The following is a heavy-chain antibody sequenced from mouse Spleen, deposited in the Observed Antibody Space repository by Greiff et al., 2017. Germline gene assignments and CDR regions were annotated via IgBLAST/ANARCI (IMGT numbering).Heavy chain of an antibody. V-gene: IGHV1-4*01. Sequence: VQLQQSGAELARPGASVKMSCKASGYTFTSYTMHWVKQRPGQGPEWIGYINPSSGYTKYNQKFKDKATLTADKSSSTAYMQLSSLTSEDSAVYYCARGTKDAMDYWGQGTSVTVSS. D-gene: IGHD3-3*01. CDR3: ARGTKDAMDY. CDR2: INPSSGYT. J-gene: IGHJ4*01. CDR1: GYTFTSYT.